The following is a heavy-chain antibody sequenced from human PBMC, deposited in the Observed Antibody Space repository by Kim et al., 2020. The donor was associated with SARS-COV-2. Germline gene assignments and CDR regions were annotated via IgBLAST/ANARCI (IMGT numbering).Heavy chain of an antibody. CDR1: EFTFSRYA. Sequence: GGSLRLSCEVSEFTFSRYAMSWVRQAPGKGLEWVSGINGFGGGTYYADSVRGRFTISRDDSKKTLYLQMNSLRAEDTAVYYCASRPWEAVLGYWGQGTLVTVSS. J-gene: IGHJ4*02. V-gene: IGHV3-23*01. D-gene: IGHD1-26*01. CDR2: INGFGGGT. CDR3: ASRPWEAVLGY.